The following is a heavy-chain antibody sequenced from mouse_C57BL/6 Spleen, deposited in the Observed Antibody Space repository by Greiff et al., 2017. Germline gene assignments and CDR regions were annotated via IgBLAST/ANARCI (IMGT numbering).Heavy chain of an antibody. CDR3: ARPNYYGSSTYVDY. V-gene: IGHV1-61*01. Sequence: QVQLKQPGAELVRPGSSVKLSCKASGYTFTSYWMDWVKQRPGQGLEWIGTIYPSASETHYNQKFKDKATLTVDNSSSTAYMQLSSLTSEDSAVYYCARPNYYGSSTYVDYWGQGTTLTVSS. D-gene: IGHD1-1*01. J-gene: IGHJ2*01. CDR2: IYPSASET. CDR1: GYTFTSYW.